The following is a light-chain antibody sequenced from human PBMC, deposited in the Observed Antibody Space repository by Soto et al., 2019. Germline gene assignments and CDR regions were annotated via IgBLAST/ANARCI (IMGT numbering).Light chain of an antibody. CDR2: DAS. V-gene: IGKV1-33*01. CDR1: QDIATY. J-gene: IGKJ5*01. CDR3: QQYENLPT. Sequence: DIQMTQSPSSLSASVGNRVTITCQAIQDIATYLNWYQQKPGRAPKLLIYDASNLEAGVPSRFRGSGSGTDFTFTISRLQPEDIATYYCQQYENLPTFGQGTRLEIK.